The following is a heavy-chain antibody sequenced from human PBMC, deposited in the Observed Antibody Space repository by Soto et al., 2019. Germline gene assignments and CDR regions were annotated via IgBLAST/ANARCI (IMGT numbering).Heavy chain of an antibody. CDR3: ARDFYSSSWYHYFDY. J-gene: IGHJ4*02. CDR1: GFTFSSYS. CDR2: ISSSSSTI. D-gene: IGHD6-13*01. V-gene: IGHV3-48*02. Sequence: EVQLVESGGGLVQPGGSLRLSCAASGFTFSSYSMNCVRQAPGKGLEWVSYISSSSSTIYYADSVKGRFTISRDNAKNSLYLQMNSLRDEDTAVYYCARDFYSSSWYHYFDYWGQGTLVTVSS.